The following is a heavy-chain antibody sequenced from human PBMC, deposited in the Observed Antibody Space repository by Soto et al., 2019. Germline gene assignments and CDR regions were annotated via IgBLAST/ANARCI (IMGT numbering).Heavy chain of an antibody. J-gene: IGHJ3*02. Sequence: QVQLVQSGAEVKKPGASVKVSCKASGYTFTSYYIHWVRQAPGQDLEWMGIINPSGGSTSYAQKFAGRVTKTRDTATSTDYVELSSLRSEHRAVYYCARSGSGGNSRRKDAFEIWGQGPMVTVSS. V-gene: IGHV1-46*01. CDR2: INPSGGST. CDR3: ARSGSGGNSRRKDAFEI. D-gene: IGHD2-21*02. CDR1: GYTFTSYY.